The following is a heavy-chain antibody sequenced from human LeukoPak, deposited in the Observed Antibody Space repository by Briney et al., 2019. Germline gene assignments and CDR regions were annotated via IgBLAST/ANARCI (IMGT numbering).Heavy chain of an antibody. J-gene: IGHJ4*02. CDR1: AYSISSGYY. CDR3: ASVFWSGYPY. CDR2: IYHSGST. Sequence: SETLSLTCAGSAYSISSGYYWGWIRQPPGKGLEWIGSIYHSGSTYYNPSLKSRVTISVDTSKNQFSLKLSSVTAADTAVYYCASVFWSGYPYWGQGTLVTVSS. V-gene: IGHV4-38-2*01. D-gene: IGHD3-3*01.